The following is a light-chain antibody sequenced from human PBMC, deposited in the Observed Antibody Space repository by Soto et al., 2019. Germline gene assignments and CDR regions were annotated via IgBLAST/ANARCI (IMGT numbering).Light chain of an antibody. CDR2: VAS. J-gene: IGKJ4*01. V-gene: IGKV1-17*01. Sequence: DVQMTQSPSSLSASVGDRVTISCRASQAIKNDLGWYQQKPGEAPRRLIFVASSLQSGVPSRFSGSGSGTEFTLTISSVQPEDVATYYCLQHNNFPLTFGAGTKVDIK. CDR1: QAIKND. CDR3: LQHNNFPLT.